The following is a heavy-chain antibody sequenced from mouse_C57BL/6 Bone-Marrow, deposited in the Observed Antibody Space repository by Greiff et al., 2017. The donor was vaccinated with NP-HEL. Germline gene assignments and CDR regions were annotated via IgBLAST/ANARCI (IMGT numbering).Heavy chain of an antibody. J-gene: IGHJ4*01. Sequence: EVKLVESGGGLVQSGRSLRLSCATSGFTFSDFYMEWVRQAPGKGLEWIAASRNKANDYTTEYSASVKGRFIVSRDTSQSILYLQMNALRAEDTAIYYCARDSYDYDRYYYARDYWGKGTSVTVSS. D-gene: IGHD2-4*01. CDR3: ARDSYDYDRYYYARDY. CDR2: SRNKANDYTT. V-gene: IGHV7-1*01. CDR1: GFTFSDFY.